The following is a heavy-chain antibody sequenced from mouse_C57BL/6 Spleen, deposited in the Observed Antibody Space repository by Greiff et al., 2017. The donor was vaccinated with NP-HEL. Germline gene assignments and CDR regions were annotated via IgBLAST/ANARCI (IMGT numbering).Heavy chain of an antibody. CDR1: GYAFSSYW. J-gene: IGHJ4*01. D-gene: IGHD2-14*01. V-gene: IGHV1-80*01. Sequence: LVESGAELVKPGASVKISCKASGYAFSSYWMNWVKQRPGKGLEWIGQIYPGDGDTNYNGKFKGKATLTADKSSSTAYMQLSSLTSEDSAVYFCARNRGRVYAMDYWGQGTSVTVSS. CDR3: ARNRGRVYAMDY. CDR2: IYPGDGDT.